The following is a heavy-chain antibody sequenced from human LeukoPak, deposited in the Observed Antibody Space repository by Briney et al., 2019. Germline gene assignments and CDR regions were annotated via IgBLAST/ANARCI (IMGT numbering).Heavy chain of an antibody. V-gene: IGHV3-30*04. D-gene: IGHD5-24*01. CDR2: ISYDGSNK. J-gene: IGHJ3*02. CDR3: AKKRDAFDI. Sequence: HPGGSLRLSCAAPGFTFSSYAMHWVRQAPGKGLEWVSVISYDGSNKYYADSVKGRFTISRDNSKNTLYLQMNSLRAEDTAMYYCAKKRDAFDIWGQGTVVAVSS. CDR1: GFTFSSYA.